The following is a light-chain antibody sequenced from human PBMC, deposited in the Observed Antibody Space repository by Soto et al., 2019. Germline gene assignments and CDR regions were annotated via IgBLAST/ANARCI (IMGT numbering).Light chain of an antibody. Sequence: QSVLTQPPSVSAAPGQNVTISCSGSSSNIGMTSVSWYQQLPEAAPKLLIHENYKRPSGIPDRFSGSKSGTSATLGITGLRPGDEADYYCGTWDSSLSTYVFGTGTKVTVL. V-gene: IGLV1-51*02. J-gene: IGLJ1*01. CDR3: GTWDSSLSTYV. CDR2: ENY. CDR1: SSNIGMTS.